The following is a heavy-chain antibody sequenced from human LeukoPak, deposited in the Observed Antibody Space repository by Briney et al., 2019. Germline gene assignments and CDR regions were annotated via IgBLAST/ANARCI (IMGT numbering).Heavy chain of an antibody. CDR1: GGSFSGYY. CDR2: INHSGST. Sequence: PSETLSLTCAVYGGSFSGYYWSWIRQPPGKGLEWIGEINHSGSTNYNPSLKSRVTISVDTSKNQFSLKLSSVTAADTAVYYCARLTSAYDSSHYYYYMDVWGKGTTVTISS. CDR3: ARLTSAYDSSHYYYYMDV. D-gene: IGHD3-22*01. J-gene: IGHJ6*03. V-gene: IGHV4-34*01.